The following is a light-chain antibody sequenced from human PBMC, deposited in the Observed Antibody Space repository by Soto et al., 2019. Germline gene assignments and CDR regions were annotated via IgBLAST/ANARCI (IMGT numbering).Light chain of an antibody. CDR2: DAS. CDR3: QQSNNWPWT. V-gene: IGKV3-15*01. CDR1: QSVSGK. Sequence: EVLMTQSPATLSVSPGERATLSCRASQSVSGKLAWYQQKPGQAPRLLIYDASTRATGLPARFSGSGSGTEFTLTISSLQSEDFAVYYCQQSNNWPWTFGQGTKVDIK. J-gene: IGKJ1*01.